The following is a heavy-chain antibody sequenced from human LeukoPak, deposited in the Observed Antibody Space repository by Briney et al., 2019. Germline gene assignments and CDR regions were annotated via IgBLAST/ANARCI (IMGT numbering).Heavy chain of an antibody. D-gene: IGHD5-24*01. J-gene: IGHJ4*02. Sequence: WASVKVSCKAYGYTFTSYDSNWVRQATGQGLEWMGCMNSNSGNTGYAQKFQGRVTMTRNTSISTAYMELSSLRSEDTAVYYCARVGRRWLRGGTSDYWGQGTLVTVSS. CDR2: MNSNSGNT. CDR1: GYTFTSYD. CDR3: ARVGRRWLRGGTSDY. V-gene: IGHV1-8*01.